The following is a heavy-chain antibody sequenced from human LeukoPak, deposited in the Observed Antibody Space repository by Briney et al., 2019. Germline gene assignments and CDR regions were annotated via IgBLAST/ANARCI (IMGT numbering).Heavy chain of an antibody. CDR1: GFTFSSYS. CDR3: ARGAMTTVTSYYFDY. J-gene: IGHJ4*02. Sequence: GGSLRLSCAASGFTFSSYSMNWVRQAPGKGLERVSSISSSSSYIYYADSVKGRFTISRDNAKNSLYLQMNSLRAEDTAVYYCARGAMTTVTSYYFDYWGQGTLVTVSS. D-gene: IGHD4-17*01. CDR2: ISSSSSYI. V-gene: IGHV3-21*01.